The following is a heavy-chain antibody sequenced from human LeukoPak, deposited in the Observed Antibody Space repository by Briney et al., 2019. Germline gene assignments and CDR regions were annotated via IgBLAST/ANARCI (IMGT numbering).Heavy chain of an antibody. CDR1: GYTFTSYY. J-gene: IGHJ5*02. CDR3: ARGRDSDSWYFDWFDT. CDR2: INPSGGST. Sequence: ASVKVSCKASGYTFTSYYMHWVRQAPGEGLEWMGIINPSGGSTNYAQKFQGRVSMTRDTSISTAYMELSSLRSDDTAVYYCARGRDSDSWYFDWFDTWGQETLVTVSS. V-gene: IGHV1-46*01. D-gene: IGHD6-13*01.